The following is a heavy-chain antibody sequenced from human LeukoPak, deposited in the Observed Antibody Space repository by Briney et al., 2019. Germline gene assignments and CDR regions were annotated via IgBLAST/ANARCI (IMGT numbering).Heavy chain of an antibody. J-gene: IGHJ3*02. Sequence: PGGSLRLSCAASGFTFSTYGMSWVRQAPGKGLEWVSAISGSGGSTYYADSVKGRFTISRDNSKNTLYLQMNSLRAEDTAVYYCAREYSSSVDAFDTWGQGTMVTVSS. CDR3: AREYSSSVDAFDT. D-gene: IGHD6-13*01. CDR2: ISGSGGST. CDR1: GFTFSTYG. V-gene: IGHV3-23*01.